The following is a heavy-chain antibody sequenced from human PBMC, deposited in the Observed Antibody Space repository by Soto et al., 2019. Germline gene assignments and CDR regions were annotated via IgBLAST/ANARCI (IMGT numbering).Heavy chain of an antibody. Sequence: QVQLVESGGGVVQPGRSLRLSCAASGFTFSSYGMHWVRQAPGKGLEWVAVIWYDGSNKYYADSVKGRFTISRDNSKNTLYLQMNSLRAEDTAVYYCARDVPDTAMAEAVDYWGQGTLVTVSS. D-gene: IGHD5-18*01. V-gene: IGHV3-33*01. CDR2: IWYDGSNK. J-gene: IGHJ4*02. CDR3: ARDVPDTAMAEAVDY. CDR1: GFTFSSYG.